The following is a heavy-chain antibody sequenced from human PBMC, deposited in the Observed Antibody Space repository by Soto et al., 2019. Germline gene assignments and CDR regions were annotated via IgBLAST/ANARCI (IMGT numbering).Heavy chain of an antibody. CDR1: VLTGRTNH. D-gene: IGHD2-8*02. V-gene: IGHV3-53*01. CDR2: IYSGGST. CDR3: ARHVAVLDYCGSYGMDV. Sequence: RGSLILSCPASVLTGRTNHMSCVRQAPAKGLEWVSVIYSGGSTYYADSVKGRFTISRDNSKNTLYLQMNSLRAEDTAVYYCARHVAVLDYCGSYGMDVWGQGSRV. J-gene: IGHJ6*02.